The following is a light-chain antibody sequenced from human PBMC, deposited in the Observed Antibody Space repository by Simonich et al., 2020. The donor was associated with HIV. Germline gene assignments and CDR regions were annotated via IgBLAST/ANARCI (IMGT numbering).Light chain of an antibody. CDR3: SSYTSSNTVM. V-gene: IGLV2-11*01. CDR1: SSDVGGYNY. CDR2: DVS. Sequence: QSALTQPRSVSGSPGQSVTISCTGTSSDVGGYNYVSWYQQHPGKAPKLMIYDVSKRPSGVSDRFSGSKSGNTASLTVSGLQAEDEAYYYCSSYTSSNTVMFGGGTKLTVL. J-gene: IGLJ3*02.